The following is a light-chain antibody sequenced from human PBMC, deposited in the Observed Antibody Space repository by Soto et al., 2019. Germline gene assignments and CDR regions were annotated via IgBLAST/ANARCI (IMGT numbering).Light chain of an antibody. CDR3: QQYNSYSPK. Sequence: PSTLSASVGDRVTITCRASQSVIDWLAWYQQKPGKAPKLLIYDASTLESGVPSRFSGSGSGTKFTLTISSLQPDDFATYYCQQYNSYSPKFGQGTKVDIK. CDR2: DAS. V-gene: IGKV1-5*01. CDR1: QSVIDW. J-gene: IGKJ1*01.